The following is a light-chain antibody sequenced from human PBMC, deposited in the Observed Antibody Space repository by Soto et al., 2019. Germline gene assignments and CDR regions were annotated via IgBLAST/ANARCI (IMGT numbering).Light chain of an antibody. CDR1: EDISTY. CDR2: AAS. V-gene: IGKV1-9*01. CDR3: QQFNGYPIT. Sequence: DLQLTQSPSFLSASVGDRVTITCRASEDISTYLTWYHQKPGKIPKLLISAASTLQSGVPSRFSGSGSGTEFTLTISGLQPEDFATYYCQQFNGYPITFGQGTRLEI. J-gene: IGKJ5*01.